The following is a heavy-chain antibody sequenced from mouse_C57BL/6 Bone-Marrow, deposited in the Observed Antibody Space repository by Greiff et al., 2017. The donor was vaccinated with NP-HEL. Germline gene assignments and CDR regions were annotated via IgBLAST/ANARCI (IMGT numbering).Heavy chain of an antibody. V-gene: IGHV5-17*01. CDR2: ISSGSSTI. CDR1: GFTFSDYG. D-gene: IGHD2-2*01. Sequence: EVQVVESGGGLVKPGGSLKLSCAASGFTFSDYGMHWVRQAPEKGLEWVAYISSGSSTIYYADTVKGRFTISRDNAKNTRFLQMTSLRSEDTAMYYCARETMVTTGGYFDYWGQGTTLTVSS. CDR3: ARETMVTTGGYFDY. J-gene: IGHJ2*01.